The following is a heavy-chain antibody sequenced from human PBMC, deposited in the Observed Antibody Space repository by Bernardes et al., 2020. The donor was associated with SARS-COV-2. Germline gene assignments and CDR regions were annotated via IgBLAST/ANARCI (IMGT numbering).Heavy chain of an antibody. D-gene: IGHD3-22*01. J-gene: IGHJ6*02. CDR3: ARESRYYDSSGYYYGYYYYGMDV. CDR2: IYSGGST. CDR1: GFTVSSNY. V-gene: IGHV3-53*01. Sequence: GGSLRLSCAASGFTVSSNYMSWVRQAPGKGLEWVSVIYSGGSTYYADSVKGRFTISRDNSKNTLYLQMNSLRAEDTAVYYCARESRYYDSSGYYYGYYYYGMDVWGQGTTVTVSS.